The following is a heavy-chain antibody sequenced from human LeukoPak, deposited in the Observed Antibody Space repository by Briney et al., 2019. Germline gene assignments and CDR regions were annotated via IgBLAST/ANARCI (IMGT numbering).Heavy chain of an antibody. J-gene: IGHJ6*02. CDR1: GYTFTGYY. CDR3: ARRIVVGYGMDV. V-gene: IGHV1-2*02. D-gene: IGHD3-22*01. CDR2: INPNSGGT. Sequence: ASVKVSCKASGYTFTGYYMHWVRQAPGQWLEWMGWINPNSGGTNYAQKFQGRVTMTRDTSISTAYMELSRLRSDDTAVYYCARRIVVGYGMDVWGQGTTVTVSS.